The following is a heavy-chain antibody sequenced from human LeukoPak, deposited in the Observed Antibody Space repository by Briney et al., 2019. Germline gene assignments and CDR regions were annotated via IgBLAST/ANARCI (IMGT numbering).Heavy chain of an antibody. CDR1: GFTFSQYY. CDR2: ISSSSSYA. Sequence: PGGSLRLSCAASGFTFSQYYMTWIRQAPGKGLEWISYISSSSSYANYADSVKGRFTISRDNEKNTVYLQMNSLRVDDTAVYYCARDLSRLSVWGQGTLVTVSS. D-gene: IGHD5/OR15-5a*01. V-gene: IGHV3-11*05. J-gene: IGHJ4*02. CDR3: ARDLSRLSV.